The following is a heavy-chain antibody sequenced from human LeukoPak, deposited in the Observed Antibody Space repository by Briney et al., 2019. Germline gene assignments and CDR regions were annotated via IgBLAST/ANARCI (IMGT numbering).Heavy chain of an antibody. V-gene: IGHV4-39*07. CDR2: IYYSGST. Sequence: PSETLSLTCTVSGGSISSSSYYWGWIRQPPGKGLEWIGSIYYSGSTYYNPSLKSRVTISVDTSKNQFSLKLSSVTAADTALYYCARDGYYYDSSGYCDYWGQGTLVTVSS. D-gene: IGHD3-22*01. CDR1: GGSISSSSYY. CDR3: ARDGYYYDSSGYCDY. J-gene: IGHJ4*02.